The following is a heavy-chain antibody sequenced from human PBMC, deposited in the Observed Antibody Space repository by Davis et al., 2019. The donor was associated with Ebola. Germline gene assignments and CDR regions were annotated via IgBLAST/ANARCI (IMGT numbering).Heavy chain of an antibody. J-gene: IGHJ4*02. CDR3: ARVGYDFWSGSEYFDY. CDR1: GYTFTSYG. D-gene: IGHD3-3*01. Sequence: ASVKVSCKASGYTFTSYGISWVRQAPGQGLEWMGWISAYNGNTNYAQKLQGRVTMTTDTSTSAAYMELRSLRSDDTAVYYCARVGYDFWSGSEYFDYWGQGTLVTVSS. CDR2: ISAYNGNT. V-gene: IGHV1-18*01.